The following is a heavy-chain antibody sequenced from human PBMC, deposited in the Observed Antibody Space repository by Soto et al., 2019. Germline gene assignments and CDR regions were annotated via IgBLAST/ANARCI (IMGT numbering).Heavy chain of an antibody. CDR3: AKGAGYYDSSGYFYGMDV. V-gene: IGHV3-30*18. CDR2: ISYDGSNK. Sequence: PGGSLRLSCAASGFTFSSYGMHWVRQAPGKGLEWVAVISYDGSNKYYADSVKGRFTISRDNSKNTLYLQMNSLRAEDTAVYYCAKGAGYYDSSGYFYGMDVWGQGTTVTVSS. CDR1: GFTFSSYG. D-gene: IGHD3-22*01. J-gene: IGHJ6*02.